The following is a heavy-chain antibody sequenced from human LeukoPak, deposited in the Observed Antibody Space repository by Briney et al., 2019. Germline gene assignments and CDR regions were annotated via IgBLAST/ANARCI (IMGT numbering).Heavy chain of an antibody. D-gene: IGHD6-13*01. CDR3: ARVRGYSSMRWYFDL. Sequence: PSQTLSFTCTVSGGSISSGDYYGSWIRQPPGKGLEWIGYIYYSGSTYYNPSLKSRVTISVDTSNNQFSLKLSSVTAADTAVYYCARVRGYSSMRWYFDLWGRGTLVTVSS. CDR1: GGSISSGDYY. V-gene: IGHV4-30-4*01. CDR2: IYYSGST. J-gene: IGHJ2*01.